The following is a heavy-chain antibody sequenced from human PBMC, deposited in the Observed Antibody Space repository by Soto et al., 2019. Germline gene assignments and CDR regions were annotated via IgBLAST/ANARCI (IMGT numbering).Heavy chain of an antibody. Sequence: PGGSLRLSCAACGFTFSSLWMYWVRQAPGRGLEWVATIKQDGSEKYHVDSVKGRFTISRDNAKNSLYLQMSSLGADDTAVYYCARGYFFDSSRYYADYWGQGTLVTVSS. V-gene: IGHV3-7*05. CDR3: ARGYFFDSSRYYADY. CDR2: IKQDGSEK. CDR1: GFTFSSLW. D-gene: IGHD3-22*01. J-gene: IGHJ4*02.